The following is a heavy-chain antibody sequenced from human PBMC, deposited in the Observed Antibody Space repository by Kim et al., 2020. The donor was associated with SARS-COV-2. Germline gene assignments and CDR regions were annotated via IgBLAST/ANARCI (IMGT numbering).Heavy chain of an antibody. CDR3: ARDQNPVWWRHDAFDI. Sequence: ASVKVSCKASGYTFTSYDISWVRQAPGQGLEWMGWISAYNGNTNYAQKLQGRVTMTTDTSTSTAYMELRSLRSDDTAVDYCARDQNPVWWRHDAFDIWGQGTMVTVSS. V-gene: IGHV1-18*01. J-gene: IGHJ3*02. CDR2: ISAYNGNT. D-gene: IGHD2-21*01. CDR1: GYTFTSYD.